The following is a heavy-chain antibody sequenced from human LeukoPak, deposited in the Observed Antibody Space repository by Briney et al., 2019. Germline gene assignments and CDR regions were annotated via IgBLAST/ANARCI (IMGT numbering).Heavy chain of an antibody. CDR2: IYYSGST. V-gene: IGHV4-39*07. CDR3: ASYYYGSGSYGPPRINAFDI. Sequence: SETLSLTCTVSGGSISSYYWSWIRQPPGKGLEWIGSIYYSGSTYYNPSLKSRVTISVDTSKNQFSLKLSSVTAADTAVYYCASYYYGSGSYGPPRINAFDIWGQGTMVTVSS. CDR1: GGSISSYY. D-gene: IGHD3-10*01. J-gene: IGHJ3*02.